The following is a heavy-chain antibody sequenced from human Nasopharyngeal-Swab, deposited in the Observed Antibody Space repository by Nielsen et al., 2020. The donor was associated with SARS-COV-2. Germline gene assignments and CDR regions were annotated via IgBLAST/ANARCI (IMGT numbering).Heavy chain of an antibody. CDR1: GFTFSSYA. Sequence: GGSLRLSCVASGFTFSSYAMSWVRQAPGKGLNWVSAISGAGSSTYYANSVKGRFTISRDNSKNTLYLQMNSLRAEDAALYYCVKGGYLHDYINYGDWFDPWGPGTLVTVSS. V-gene: IGHV3-23*01. J-gene: IGHJ5*02. CDR2: ISGAGSST. D-gene: IGHD4-11*01. CDR3: VKGGYLHDYINYGDWFDP.